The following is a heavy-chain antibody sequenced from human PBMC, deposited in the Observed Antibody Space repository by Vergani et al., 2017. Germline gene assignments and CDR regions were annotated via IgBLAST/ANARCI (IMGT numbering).Heavy chain of an antibody. D-gene: IGHD3-10*01. Sequence: EVQLVESGGGLVKPGGSLRLSCAASGFTFSNAWMSWFRLAPGKGLEWVGRIKSKTYGGTTDYDAPVKGRFTISRDDSKNTLYLQMNSLKTEDTAVYYCTTLGGLLIWFGELYNWFDRWGQGTLVTVSS. CDR2: IKSKTYGGTT. J-gene: IGHJ5*02. CDR1: GFTFSNAW. V-gene: IGHV3-15*01. CDR3: TTLGGLLIWFGELYNWFDR.